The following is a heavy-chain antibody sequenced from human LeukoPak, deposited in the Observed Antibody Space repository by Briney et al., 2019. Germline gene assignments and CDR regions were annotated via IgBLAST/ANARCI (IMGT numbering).Heavy chain of an antibody. Sequence: ASVKVSCKASGGTFSNYAISWVRQAPGQGLEWMGGIIPIFGTANYAQKFQGRVTITADKSTGTAYMELSSLRSDDTAVYYCAAHSSSWLKAFDYWGQGTLVTVSS. J-gene: IGHJ4*02. CDR3: AAHSSSWLKAFDY. D-gene: IGHD6-13*01. V-gene: IGHV1-69*06. CDR2: IIPIFGTA. CDR1: GGTFSNYA.